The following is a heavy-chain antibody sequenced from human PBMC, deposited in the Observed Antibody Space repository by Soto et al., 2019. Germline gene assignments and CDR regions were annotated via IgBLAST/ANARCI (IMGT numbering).Heavy chain of an antibody. CDR2: INHSGST. D-gene: IGHD2-8*02. V-gene: IGHV4-34*01. Sequence: QVQLQQWGAGLLKPSETLSLTCAVYGGSFSGYYWTWIRQPPGTGLECIGEINHSGSTNYNPSLKSRSTIAVDPPKNQFSLKLTSVTAADTAVYYCARDKITGLFAYWGQGTLVTVSS. CDR1: GGSFSGYY. CDR3: ARDKITGLFAY. J-gene: IGHJ4*02.